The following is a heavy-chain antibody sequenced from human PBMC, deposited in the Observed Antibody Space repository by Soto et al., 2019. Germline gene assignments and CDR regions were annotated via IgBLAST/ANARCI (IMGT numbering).Heavy chain of an antibody. CDR2: IYHSGST. V-gene: IGHV4-4*02. J-gene: IGHJ5*02. CDR3: AYVPSVATNWFDP. D-gene: IGHD2-15*01. Sequence: QVQLQESGPGLVKPSGTLSLTCAVSGGSISSSNWWSWVRQPPGKGLEWIGEIYHSGSTNYNPSLKSGVTISVDESKNHYPLKLSSVTAADTAVYYCAYVPSVATNWFDPWGQGTLVTVSS. CDR1: GGSISSSNW.